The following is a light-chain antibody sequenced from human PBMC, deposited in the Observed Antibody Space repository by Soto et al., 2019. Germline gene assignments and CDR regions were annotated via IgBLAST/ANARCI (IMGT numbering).Light chain of an antibody. CDR1: SSDVGGYNY. CDR3: SSYTSSTFYV. J-gene: IGLJ1*01. V-gene: IGLV2-14*01. Sequence: QSVLTQPASVSGSPGQSITISCTGTSSDVGGYNYVSWYQQHPGKAPKLMIYEVSNRPSGVSNRSSGSKSGNPASLTISGLQAEDEADYYCSSYTSSTFYVFGTGTKVTVL. CDR2: EVS.